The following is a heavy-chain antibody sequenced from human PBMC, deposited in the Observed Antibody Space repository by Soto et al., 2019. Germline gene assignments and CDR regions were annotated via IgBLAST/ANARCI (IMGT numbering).Heavy chain of an antibody. CDR1: GDSISSYY. J-gene: IGHJ4*03. V-gene: IGHV4-59*13. Sequence: QVQLQESGPGLLKPSETLSLTCTVSGDSISSYYWSWIRQPPGKELEWIGYIYYSGSTNYNPSLKSRVTISADTSKNQFSLKLRSVTAADTAVYYCARGAIAAQAFDSWGQGTTVTVSS. CDR2: IYYSGST. CDR3: ARGAIAAQAFDS. D-gene: IGHD6-13*01.